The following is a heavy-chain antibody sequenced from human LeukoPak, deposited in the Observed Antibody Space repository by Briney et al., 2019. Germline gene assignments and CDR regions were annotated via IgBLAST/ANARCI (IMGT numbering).Heavy chain of an antibody. CDR1: GGTFSSYA. CDR2: IIPILGIA. Sequence: ASVKVPCKASGGTFSSYAISWVRQAPGQGLEWMGRIIPILGIANYAQKFQGRVTITADKSTSTAYMELSSLRSEDTAVYYCARGGFYYDSSGSSYWGQGTLVTVSS. V-gene: IGHV1-69*04. J-gene: IGHJ4*02. D-gene: IGHD3-22*01. CDR3: ARGGFYYDSSGSSY.